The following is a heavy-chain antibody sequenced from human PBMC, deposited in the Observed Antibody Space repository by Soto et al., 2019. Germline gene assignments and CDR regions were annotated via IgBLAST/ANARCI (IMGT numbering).Heavy chain of an antibody. D-gene: IGHD2-2*01. J-gene: IGHJ6*02. CDR3: AISTRWGYYGMDV. V-gene: IGHV3-23*01. CDR1: IFTIDSYA. Sequence: EVQLLESGGGLIQPGGSLRLSCAASIFTIDSYAMSWVSQAPGKGLEWVSSISRSGSSTYYADSVKGRVTISKDNSRNRLFLQMNSLRAGDTAVYYCAISTRWGYYGMDVWGQGTTVTVSS. CDR2: ISRSGSST.